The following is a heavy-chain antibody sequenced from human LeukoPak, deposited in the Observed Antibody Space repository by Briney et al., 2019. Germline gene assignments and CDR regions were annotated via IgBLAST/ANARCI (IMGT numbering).Heavy chain of an antibody. J-gene: IGHJ4*02. V-gene: IGHV4-34*01. Sequence: RASETLSLTCAVYGGSFSGYYWSWIRQPPGKGLEWIGEINHSGSTNYNPSLKSRVTISVDTSKNQFSLKLSSVTAADTAVYYCASSDYGDQGPADYWGQGTLVTVSS. CDR1: GGSFSGYY. D-gene: IGHD4-17*01. CDR2: INHSGST. CDR3: ASSDYGDQGPADY.